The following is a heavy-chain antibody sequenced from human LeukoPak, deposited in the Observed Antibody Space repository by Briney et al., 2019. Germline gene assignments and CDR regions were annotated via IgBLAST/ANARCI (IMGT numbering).Heavy chain of an antibody. D-gene: IGHD3-9*01. CDR1: GFTFSTYA. V-gene: IGHV3-23*01. J-gene: IGHJ4*02. CDR2: ISGSGAFI. CDR3: ARASYYNIMRPDY. Sequence: GGSLRLSCAASGFTFSTYAISWVRQAPGKGLEWVSTISGSGAFIYYADSVKGRFTISRDNSKNTLSLQMNSLRAEDTAVYYCARASYYNIMRPDYWGQGTLVTVSS.